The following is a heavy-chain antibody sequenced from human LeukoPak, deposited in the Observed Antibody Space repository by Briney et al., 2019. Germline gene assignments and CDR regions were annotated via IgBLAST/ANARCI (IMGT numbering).Heavy chain of an antibody. V-gene: IGHV3-74*01. CDR2: ISPTGSTT. CDR3: ARGPNSNWSGLDF. J-gene: IGHJ4*02. CDR1: GFSFSGHW. Sequence: GGSLRLSCTASGFSFSGHWMHWARQLPGKGLVWVSRISPTGSTTSYADSVKGRFTVSRDNAKNTLYLQVDNLRAEDTAVYYCARGPNSNWSGLDFWGQGTLLTVSS. D-gene: IGHD6-6*01.